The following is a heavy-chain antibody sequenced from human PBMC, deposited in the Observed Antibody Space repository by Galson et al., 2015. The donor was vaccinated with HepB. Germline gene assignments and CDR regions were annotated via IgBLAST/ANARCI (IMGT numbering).Heavy chain of an antibody. CDR1: GFTFSSSA. J-gene: IGHJ4*02. V-gene: IGHV3-73*01. CDR2: IRSKASNYAT. Sequence: SLRLSCAASGFTFSSSAIHWVRQTSGKGLEWVGRIRSKASNYATAYAASLKGRFTISRDDSKNTAYLHMKSLKTEDTAVYYCIRMADLSGYSSSWGQGTLVTVSS. D-gene: IGHD6-13*01. CDR3: IRMADLSGYSSS.